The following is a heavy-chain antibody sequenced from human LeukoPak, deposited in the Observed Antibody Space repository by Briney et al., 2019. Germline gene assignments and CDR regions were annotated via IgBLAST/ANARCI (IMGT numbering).Heavy chain of an antibody. V-gene: IGHV4-39*07. Sequence: GSLRLSCAASGFTFSSYWMSWVRQAPGKGLEWIGSIYYSGSTYYNPSLKSRVTISVDTSKNQFSLKLSSVTAADTAVYYCAREGLNMVRGVIPKEAWGWFDPWGQGTLVTVSS. CDR3: AREGLNMVRGVIPKEAWGWFDP. CDR2: IYYSGST. J-gene: IGHJ5*02. D-gene: IGHD3-10*01. CDR1: GFTFSSYW.